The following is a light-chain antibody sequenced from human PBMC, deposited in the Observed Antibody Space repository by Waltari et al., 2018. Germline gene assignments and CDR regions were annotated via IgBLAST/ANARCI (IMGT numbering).Light chain of an antibody. Sequence: SHDLTQPPSVSVSPGQTARITCSVDALPKQYAYWFQKKPGQAPVLVIYKDTERPSGIPERFSGSSSGTTVTLTISGFQADDEADYYCQSADISSSYRVFGGGTKLSVL. CDR2: KDT. CDR1: ALPKQY. V-gene: IGLV3-25*03. CDR3: QSADISSSYRV. J-gene: IGLJ3*02.